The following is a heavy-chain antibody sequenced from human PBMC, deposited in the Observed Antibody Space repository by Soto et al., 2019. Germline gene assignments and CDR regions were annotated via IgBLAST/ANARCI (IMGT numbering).Heavy chain of an antibody. CDR2: ISYDGRNK. Sequence: SLRLSCVASGFTFSGYGMHWVRQAPGKGLEWVAVISYDGRNKYYADSVRGRFTISRDNSKNTLYLQMNSLRPEDTAVYYCANQVTSGNPDGDYWGQGALVTVSS. V-gene: IGHV3-30*18. CDR1: GFTFSGYG. D-gene: IGHD4-4*01. CDR3: ANQVTSGNPDGDY. J-gene: IGHJ4*02.